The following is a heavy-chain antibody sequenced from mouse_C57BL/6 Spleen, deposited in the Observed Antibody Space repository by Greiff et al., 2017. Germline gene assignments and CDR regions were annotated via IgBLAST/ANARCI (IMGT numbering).Heavy chain of an antibody. CDR3: AREGNAMDY. Sequence: VKLVESGPELVKPGASVKMSCKASGYTFTSYVMHWVKQKPGQGLEWIGEIDPSDSYTNYNQKFKGKSTLTVDKSSSTAYMQLSSLTSEDSAVYYCAREGNAMDYWGQGTSVTVSS. CDR2: IDPSDSYT. V-gene: IGHV1-69*01. J-gene: IGHJ4*01. CDR1: GYTFTSYV.